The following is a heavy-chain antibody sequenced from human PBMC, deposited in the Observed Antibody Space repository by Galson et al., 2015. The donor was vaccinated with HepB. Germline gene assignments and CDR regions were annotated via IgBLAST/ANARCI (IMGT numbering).Heavy chain of an antibody. CDR1: GFTFSSYG. CDR3: ARVRDYSNPYDAFDI. D-gene: IGHD4-11*01. J-gene: IGHJ3*02. V-gene: IGHV3-33*01. Sequence: SLRLSCAASGFTFSSYGMHWVRQAPGKGLEWVAVIWYDGSNKYYADSVKGRFTISRDNSKNTLYLQMNSLRAEDTAVYYFARVRDYSNPYDAFDIWGQGTMVTVSS. CDR2: IWYDGSNK.